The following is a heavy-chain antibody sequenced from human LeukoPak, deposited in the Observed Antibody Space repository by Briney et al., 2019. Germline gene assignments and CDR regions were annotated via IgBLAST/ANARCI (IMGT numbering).Heavy chain of an antibody. J-gene: IGHJ4*02. CDR3: AHGYSSGCFDY. Sequence: GGSLRLSCAASGFTFSNYWMSWVRQAPGKGLEWVANIKQDGSAKYYVDSVKGRFTISRDNAKNSLYLQMNSLRAEDTAVYYCAHGYSSGCFDYWGQGTLVTVSS. CDR1: GFTFSNYW. V-gene: IGHV3-7*01. CDR2: IKQDGSAK. D-gene: IGHD6-19*01.